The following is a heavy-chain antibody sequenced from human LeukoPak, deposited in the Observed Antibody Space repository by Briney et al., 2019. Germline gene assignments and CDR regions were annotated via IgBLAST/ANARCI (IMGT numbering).Heavy chain of an antibody. J-gene: IGHJ4*02. D-gene: IGHD6-13*01. CDR3: GRGHSTYSRPDY. CDR1: GGSISSSSYY. V-gene: IGHV4-39*07. CDR2: IYYSGST. Sequence: KSSETLSLTCTVSGGSISSSSYYWGWIRQPPGKGLEWIGSIYYSGSTYYNPSLKSRVTISVDTSKNQFSLKLSSVTAADTAVYYCGRGHSTYSRPDYWGQGTLVTVSS.